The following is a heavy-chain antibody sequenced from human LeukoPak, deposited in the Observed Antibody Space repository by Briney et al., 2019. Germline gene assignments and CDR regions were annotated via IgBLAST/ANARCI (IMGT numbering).Heavy chain of an antibody. CDR2: ISGSGDST. D-gene: IGHD6-13*01. Sequence: GGSLRLSCAASGFTFRSFAVSWVRQAPGKGLEWVSVISGSGDSTYYADSVKGRFTISRDNSKNTLYLQMNSLRAEDTAVYYCAKAGSPGSLNWATGSSWSNDYWGQGTLVTVSS. J-gene: IGHJ4*02. CDR1: GFTFRSFA. V-gene: IGHV3-23*01. CDR3: AKAGSPGSLNWATGSSWSNDY.